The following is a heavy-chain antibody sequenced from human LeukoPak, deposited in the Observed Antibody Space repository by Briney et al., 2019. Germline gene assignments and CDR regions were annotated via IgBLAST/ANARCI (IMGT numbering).Heavy chain of an antibody. Sequence: GGSLRLSCAASGFIFNSYGMHWVRQAPGKGLEWVAVISYDGSNKYYADSVKGRFTIARDNSKNTLYLLMNSLRAEDTAVYYCAKDVGGDNRPEIDYWGQGTLVTVSS. CDR3: AKDVGGDNRPEIDY. D-gene: IGHD2-21*02. J-gene: IGHJ4*02. CDR2: ISYDGSNK. V-gene: IGHV3-30*18. CDR1: GFIFNSYG.